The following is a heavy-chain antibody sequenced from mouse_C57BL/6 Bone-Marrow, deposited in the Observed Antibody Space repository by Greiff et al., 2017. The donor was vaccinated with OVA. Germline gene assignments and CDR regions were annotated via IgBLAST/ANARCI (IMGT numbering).Heavy chain of an antibody. V-gene: IGHV1-15*01. Sequence: VQLQESGAELVRPGASVTLSCKASGYTFTDYEMHWVKQTPVHGLEWIGAIDPETGGTAYNQKFKGKAILTADKSSSTAYMELRSLTSEDSAVYYCTRENNSSVYPYYFDYWGQGTTLTVSS. CDR1: GYTFTDYE. CDR2: IDPETGGT. D-gene: IGHD3-2*02. J-gene: IGHJ2*01. CDR3: TRENNSSVYPYYFDY.